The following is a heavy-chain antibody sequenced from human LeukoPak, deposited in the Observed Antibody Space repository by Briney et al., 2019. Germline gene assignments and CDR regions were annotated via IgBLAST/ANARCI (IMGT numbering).Heavy chain of an antibody. V-gene: IGHV3-66*01. CDR1: GFTVSSNY. CDR2: IYSGGST. D-gene: IGHD3-10*01. Sequence: GGSLRLSCAASGFTVSSNYMSWVRQAPGKGLEWVSVIYSGGSTCYADSVKGRFTISRDNSKNTLYLQMNSLRAEDTAVYYCAKEHYGSGMTTFDYWGQGTLVTVSS. CDR3: AKEHYGSGMTTFDY. J-gene: IGHJ4*02.